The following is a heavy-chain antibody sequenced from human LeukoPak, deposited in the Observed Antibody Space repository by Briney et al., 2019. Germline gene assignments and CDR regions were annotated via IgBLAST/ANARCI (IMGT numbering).Heavy chain of an antibody. J-gene: IGHJ4*02. V-gene: IGHV3-53*01. D-gene: IGHD3-22*01. Sequence: GGSLRLSCAASGFTVSSNYMSWARQAPGKGLAWVSVIYSGGSASYADSVKGRFTISRDNSKNTLYLQMNSLRAEDTAVYYCATNYYDSSGLPAAYFDYWGQGTLVTVSS. CDR2: IYSGGSA. CDR1: GFTVSSNY. CDR3: ATNYYDSSGLPAAYFDY.